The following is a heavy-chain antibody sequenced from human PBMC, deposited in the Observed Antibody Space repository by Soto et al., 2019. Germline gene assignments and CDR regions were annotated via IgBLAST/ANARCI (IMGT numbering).Heavy chain of an antibody. CDR3: ARDSLDGQLGMDYFDY. V-gene: IGHV3-33*01. CDR1: GFTFSSYG. J-gene: IGHJ4*02. Sequence: PGGSLRLSCAASGFTFSSYGMHWVRQAPGKGLEWVAVIWYDGSNKYYADSVKGRFTISRDNSKNTLYLQMNSLRAEDTAVYYCARDSLDGQLGMDYFDYWGQGTLVTVSS. D-gene: IGHD6-6*01. CDR2: IWYDGSNK.